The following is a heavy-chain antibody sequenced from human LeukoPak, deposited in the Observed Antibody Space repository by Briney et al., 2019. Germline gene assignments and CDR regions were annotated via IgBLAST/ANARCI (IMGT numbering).Heavy chain of an antibody. J-gene: IGHJ4*02. Sequence: GGSLRLSCAASGFTFSSYSMNWVRQAPGKGLEWVSSISGSSSYIYYVDSVKGRFTISRDNAKNSLYLQMNSLRAEDTAVYYCARTGEWLENFDYWGQGTLVTVSS. D-gene: IGHD6-19*01. V-gene: IGHV3-21*01. CDR3: ARTGEWLENFDY. CDR1: GFTFSSYS. CDR2: ISGSSSYI.